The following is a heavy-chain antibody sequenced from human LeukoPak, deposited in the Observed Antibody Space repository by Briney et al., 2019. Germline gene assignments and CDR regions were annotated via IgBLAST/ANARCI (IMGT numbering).Heavy chain of an antibody. CDR3: ASGRTIFYYYMDV. D-gene: IGHD3-3*02. J-gene: IGHJ6*03. CDR1: GYTFTGYY. Sequence: ASVKVSCKASGYTFTGYYIHWVRQAPGQGLEWMGWIKPNSGDTNYAQKFQGRVTMTRDSSISTVYMELSRLRFDDTAVYYCASGRTIFYYYMDVWGKGTTVTISS. CDR2: IKPNSGDT. V-gene: IGHV1-2*02.